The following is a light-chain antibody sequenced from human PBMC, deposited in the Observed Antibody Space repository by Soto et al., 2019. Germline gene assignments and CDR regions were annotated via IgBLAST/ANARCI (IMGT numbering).Light chain of an antibody. CDR3: QQYINWPRT. CDR2: GAS. CDR1: QRLSSN. Sequence: EIVLTQSPVTLSVSPGERVTLSCRASQRLSSNLAWYQQRPGQAPRLLIYGASIRATDIPVRFIGSGSGTEFTLTISSLQSEDFAVYYCQQYINWPRTFGQGTKVDIK. V-gene: IGKV3-15*01. J-gene: IGKJ1*01.